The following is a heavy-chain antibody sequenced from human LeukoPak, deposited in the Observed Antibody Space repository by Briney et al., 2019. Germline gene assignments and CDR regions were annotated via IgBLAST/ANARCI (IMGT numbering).Heavy chain of an antibody. Sequence: PSETLSLTCAVYGGSFSGYYWSWIRQPPGKGLEWIGYIYYSGSTNYNPSHKSRVTISVDTSKNQFSLKLSSVTAADTAVYYCASFHYGDYVGYWGQGTLVTVSS. D-gene: IGHD4-17*01. J-gene: IGHJ4*02. CDR3: ASFHYGDYVGY. CDR1: GGSFSGYY. V-gene: IGHV4-59*01. CDR2: IYYSGST.